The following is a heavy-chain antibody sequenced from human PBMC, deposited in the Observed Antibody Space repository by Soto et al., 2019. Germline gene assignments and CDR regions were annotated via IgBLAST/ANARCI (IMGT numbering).Heavy chain of an antibody. V-gene: IGHV3-21*01. CDR2: ISSSSSYI. Sequence: PGGSLRLSCAASGFTFSSYSMNWARQAPGKGLEWVSSISSSSSYIYYADSVKGRFTISRDNAKNSLYLQMNSLRAEDTAVYYCARDLGIPAARREVYYYYGMDVWGQGTTVTVSS. CDR3: ARDLGIPAARREVYYYYGMDV. CDR1: GFTFSSYS. J-gene: IGHJ6*02. D-gene: IGHD2-2*01.